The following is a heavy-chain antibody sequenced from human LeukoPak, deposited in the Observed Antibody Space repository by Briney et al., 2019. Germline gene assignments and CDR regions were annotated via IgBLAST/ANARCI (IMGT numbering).Heavy chain of an antibody. Sequence: SETLSLTCAVYGESFSGYYWSWIRQPPGKGLEWIGEIKYSGSTNYNPSLKSRVTISVDTSKNQFSLKLSSVTAADTAVYYCARHFRDYYYMDVWGKGTTVTVSS. CDR2: IKYSGST. CDR1: GESFSGYY. CDR3: ARHFRDYYYMDV. J-gene: IGHJ6*03. V-gene: IGHV4-34*01. D-gene: IGHD3-10*01.